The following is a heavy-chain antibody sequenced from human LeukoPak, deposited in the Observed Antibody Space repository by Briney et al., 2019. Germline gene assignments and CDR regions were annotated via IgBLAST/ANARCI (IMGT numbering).Heavy chain of an antibody. CDR1: GFTFSSYA. V-gene: IGHV3-23*01. J-gene: IGHJ5*02. Sequence: GWSLRLSCAASGFTFSSYAMIWVRQAAGKGLEWVSGISGSGGSTYYADSVKGRFTISRANSKNTLYLQMHSLRAEDTAVYYCAKSEHGGNSARWFDPWGQGTLVTVS. CDR3: AKSEHGGNSARWFDP. CDR2: ISGSGGST. D-gene: IGHD4-23*01.